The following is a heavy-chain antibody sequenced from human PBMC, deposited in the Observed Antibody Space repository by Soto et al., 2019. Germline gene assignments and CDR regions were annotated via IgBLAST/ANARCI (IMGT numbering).Heavy chain of an antibody. V-gene: IGHV3-21*01. CDR2: ISSSSTYI. Sequence: GGSLGLSCAASGFTFSTYTINWVRQAPGKGMEWVSPISSSSTYILYADSVKGRFTISRDNAKNSLYLQMNSLRAEDTAVYYCSRGPRRITGTTVPRNFDYWGQGPLVTVSS. CDR1: GFTFSTYT. CDR3: SRGPRRITGTTVPRNFDY. J-gene: IGHJ4*02. D-gene: IGHD1-7*01.